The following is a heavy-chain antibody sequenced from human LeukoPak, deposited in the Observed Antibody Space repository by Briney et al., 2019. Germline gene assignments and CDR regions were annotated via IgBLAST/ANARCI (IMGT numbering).Heavy chain of an antibody. CDR2: IYPADSDT. D-gene: IGHD5-24*01. Sequence: GESLKISCKGSGYSFTYYWIGWVRQMPGKGLEWVGIIYPADSDTRYSPSFQGQVTISADKSTSTAYLQWSSLKASDTAMYYCARQDGRVLYYFDYWGQGTLVTVSS. J-gene: IGHJ4*02. V-gene: IGHV5-51*01. CDR1: GYSFTYYW. CDR3: ARQDGRVLYYFDY.